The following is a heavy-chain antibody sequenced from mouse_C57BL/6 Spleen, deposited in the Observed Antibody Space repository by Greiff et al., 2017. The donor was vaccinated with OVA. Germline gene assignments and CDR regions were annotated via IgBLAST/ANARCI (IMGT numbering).Heavy chain of an antibody. CDR1: GYTFTSYW. Sequence: QVQLQQPGAELVMPGASVKLSCKASGYTFTSYWMHWVKQRPGQGLEWIGEIDPSDSYTNYNQKFKGKSTLTVDKSSSTAYMQLSSLTSEDSAVYYCARPHYYGSSYVYFDVWGTGTTVTVSS. CDR2: IDPSDSYT. CDR3: ARPHYYGSSYVYFDV. D-gene: IGHD1-1*01. J-gene: IGHJ1*03. V-gene: IGHV1-69*01.